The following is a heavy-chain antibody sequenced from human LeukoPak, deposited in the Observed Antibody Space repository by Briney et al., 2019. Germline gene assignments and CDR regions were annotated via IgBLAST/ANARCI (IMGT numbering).Heavy chain of an antibody. V-gene: IGHV4-61*05. Sequence: PSETLSLTCTVSGYSISSGYYWGWIRQPPGKGLEWIGYIYYSGSTNYNPSLESRVTISIDTSKNQFSLKLSSVTAADTAVYYCARTVSYYYDSSGYYNNWFDPWGQGTLVTVSS. D-gene: IGHD3-22*01. CDR3: ARTVSYYYDSSGYYNNWFDP. J-gene: IGHJ5*02. CDR2: IYYSGST. CDR1: GYSISSGYY.